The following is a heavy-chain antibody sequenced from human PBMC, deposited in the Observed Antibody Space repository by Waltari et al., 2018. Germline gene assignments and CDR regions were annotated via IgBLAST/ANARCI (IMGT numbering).Heavy chain of an antibody. Sequence: EVQLLESGGDLVQPGGSLRLSCAASGFTFSNCAVSWVRQAPGKGLDWVSFISGDGSSTYYADSVKGRFTISRDNSKDTLYLQMNSLRAEDTAVYYCVKGSASYSRDFDCWGQGALVTVSS. CDR2: ISGDGSST. V-gene: IGHV3-23*01. J-gene: IGHJ4*02. CDR1: GFTFSNCA. CDR3: VKGSASYSRDFDC. D-gene: IGHD1-26*01.